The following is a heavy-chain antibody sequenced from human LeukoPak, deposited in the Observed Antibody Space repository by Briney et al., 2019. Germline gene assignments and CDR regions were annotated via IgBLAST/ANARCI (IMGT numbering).Heavy chain of an antibody. CDR1: GFSLTTSGVG. J-gene: IGHJ5*02. CDR2: INWDDQK. D-gene: IGHD3-22*01. Sequence: SGPTLVKPTQTLTLTCTFSGFSLTTSGVGVGWIGQPPGKALEWLALINWDDQKVYSPSLQSRLSITKDTSKNQVVLTMTNVDPVDTATYYCAHRRDSSGYQYRYWFAPWGQGTLVTVSS. V-gene: IGHV2-5*02. CDR3: AHRRDSSGYQYRYWFAP.